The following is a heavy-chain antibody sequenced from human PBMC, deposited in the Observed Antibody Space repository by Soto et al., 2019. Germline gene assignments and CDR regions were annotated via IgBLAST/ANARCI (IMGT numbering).Heavy chain of an antibody. CDR3: ARQTIAREYNGSYFDY. CDR1: GGSISSSSYY. V-gene: IGHV4-39*01. CDR2: IYYSGST. Sequence: SETLSLTCTVSGGSISSSSYYWGWIRQPPGKGLEWIGSIYYSGSTYYNPSLKSRVTISVDTSKNQFSLKLSSVTAADTAVYYCARQTIAREYNGSYFDYWGQGTLVTVSS. J-gene: IGHJ4*02. D-gene: IGHD1-1*01.